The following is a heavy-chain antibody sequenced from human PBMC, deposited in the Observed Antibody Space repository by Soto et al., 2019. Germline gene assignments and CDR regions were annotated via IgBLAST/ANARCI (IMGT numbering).Heavy chain of an antibody. J-gene: IGHJ4*02. CDR3: ARGYRQSGYSSSWVFDY. V-gene: IGHV4-31*03. CDR2: MYYSGST. Sequence: QVQLRESGPGLVKPSQTLSLTCTVSGGSITSGGYYWNWIRQHPGKGLEWIGYMYYSGSTYYNPFFRSRFIISRDTSENHFSLKLSSVTAADTAVYFCARGYRQSGYSSSWVFDYWGQGTLVNVSS. CDR1: GGSITSGGYY. D-gene: IGHD6-13*01.